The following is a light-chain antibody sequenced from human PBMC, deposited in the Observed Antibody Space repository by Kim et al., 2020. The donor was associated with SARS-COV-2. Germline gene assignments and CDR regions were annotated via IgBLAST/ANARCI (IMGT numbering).Light chain of an antibody. CDR2: GKN. CDR3: NSRDSSDDQVI. Sequence: ALEQTVRTTCQGDSLRNNDASWSQQKPGQAPVLVIYGKNKRPSGIPDRFSGSTSGSTASLTITGAQAEDEADYYCNSRDSSDDQVIFGGGTKVTVL. CDR1: SLRNND. J-gene: IGLJ2*01. V-gene: IGLV3-19*01.